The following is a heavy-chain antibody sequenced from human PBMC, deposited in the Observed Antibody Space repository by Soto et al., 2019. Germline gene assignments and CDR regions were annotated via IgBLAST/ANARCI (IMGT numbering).Heavy chain of an antibody. CDR3: ASGGDCSSASCTGTYYYYGMDV. Sequence: SVKVSCKASGGTFSSYAISWVRQAPGQGLEWMGGIIPIFGTANYAQKFQGRVTITADASTSTAYMELSSLRSEDTAVYYCASGGDCSSASCTGTYYYYGMDVWGQGTTVTVSS. CDR2: IIPIFGTA. D-gene: IGHD2-2*01. CDR1: GGTFSSYA. V-gene: IGHV1-69*13. J-gene: IGHJ6*02.